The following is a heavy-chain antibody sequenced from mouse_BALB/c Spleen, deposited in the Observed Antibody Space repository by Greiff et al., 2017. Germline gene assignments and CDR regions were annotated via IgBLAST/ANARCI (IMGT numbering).Heavy chain of an antibody. CDR1: GYSITSGYF. D-gene: IGHD2-2*01. Sequence: EVQLVESGPGLVKPSQSLSLTCSVTGYSITSGYFWNLLRQFPGNKLEWMGYISYDGNNNYNPSLKNRISITRDTSKNQFFLKLNSVTTEDTATYYWAREGGYDGFADWGQGNLVTVSA. J-gene: IGHJ3*01. V-gene: IGHV3-6*02. CDR3: AREGGYDGFAD. CDR2: ISYDGNN.